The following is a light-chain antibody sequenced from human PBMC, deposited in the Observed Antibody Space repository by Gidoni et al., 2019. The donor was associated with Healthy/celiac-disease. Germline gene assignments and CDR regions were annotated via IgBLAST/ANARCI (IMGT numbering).Light chain of an antibody. CDR2: GAS. Sequence: EIVLTQSPGTLSLSPGARATLACRASQSVRSSYLAWYQQKPGQAPRLLIYGASSRATGIPDTFSGSGSGTDFTLTISRLEPEEFAVYYCQQYGSSPLTFGPGTKVDIK. CDR3: QQYGSSPLT. CDR1: QSVRSSY. J-gene: IGKJ3*01. V-gene: IGKV3-20*01.